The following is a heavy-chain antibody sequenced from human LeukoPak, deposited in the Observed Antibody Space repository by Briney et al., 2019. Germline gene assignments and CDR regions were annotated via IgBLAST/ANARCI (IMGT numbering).Heavy chain of an antibody. CDR1: GGSFSGYY. CDR3: ARHHDILTGYPPELDY. D-gene: IGHD3-9*01. J-gene: IGHJ4*02. CDR2: INHSGST. Sequence: SETLSLTCAVYGGSFSGYYWSWIRQPPGKGLEWIGEINHSGSTNYNPSLKSRVTISVDTSKNQFSLKLSSVTAADTAVYYCARHHDILTGYPPELDYWGQGTLVTVSS. V-gene: IGHV4-34*01.